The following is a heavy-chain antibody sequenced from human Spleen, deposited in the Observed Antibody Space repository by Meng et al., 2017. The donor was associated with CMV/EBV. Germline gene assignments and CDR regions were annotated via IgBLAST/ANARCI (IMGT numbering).Heavy chain of an antibody. CDR1: GFTFSGYW. D-gene: IGHD2-2*01. Sequence: GGSLRLSCAASGFTFSGYWMTWVRQAPGKGLEWVANIKQDGSEKYYVDSVKGRFTISRDNAKNSLYLQMNSLRVEDTAVYYCAREGFDCGSHSCHLDYWAREPWSPSPQ. CDR3: AREGFDCGSHSCHLDY. CDR2: IKQDGSEK. V-gene: IGHV3-7*01. J-gene: IGHJ4*02.